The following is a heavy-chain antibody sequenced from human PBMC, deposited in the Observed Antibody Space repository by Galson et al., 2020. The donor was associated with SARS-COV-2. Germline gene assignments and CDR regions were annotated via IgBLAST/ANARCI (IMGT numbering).Heavy chain of an antibody. Sequence: SETLSLTCAVYGGSFSGYYRSWIRQPPGKGLEWIGEINHSGSTNYNPSLKSRVTISVDTSKNQFSLKLSSVTAADTAVYYCARGDYYDSWGHDYWGQGTLVTVSS. D-gene: IGHD3-22*01. J-gene: IGHJ4*02. CDR1: GGSFSGYY. CDR3: ARGDYYDSWGHDY. CDR2: INHSGST. V-gene: IGHV4-34*01.